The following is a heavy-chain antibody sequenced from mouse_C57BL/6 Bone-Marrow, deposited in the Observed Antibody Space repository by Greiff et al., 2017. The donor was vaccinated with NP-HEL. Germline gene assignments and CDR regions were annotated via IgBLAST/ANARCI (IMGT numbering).Heavy chain of an antibody. Sequence: QVQLQQPGAELVMPGASVKLSCKASGYTFTSYWMHWVKQRPGQGLEWIGEIDPSDSYTNYNQKFKGKSTLTVDKSSSTAYMQLSSLTSADSAVYYCASRDYGSSYVDVWGTGTTVTVSS. D-gene: IGHD1-1*01. CDR2: IDPSDSYT. V-gene: IGHV1-69*01. CDR3: ASRDYGSSYVDV. CDR1: GYTFTSYW. J-gene: IGHJ1*03.